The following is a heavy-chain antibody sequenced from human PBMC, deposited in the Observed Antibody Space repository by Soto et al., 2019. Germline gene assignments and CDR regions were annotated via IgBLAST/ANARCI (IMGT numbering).Heavy chain of an antibody. D-gene: IGHD5-12*01. Sequence: PVWSLRVSWTASVFTFSSYARNWVLQNPFKLLEWVSGISASGGSTYYADSVKGRFTISRDNSKNTLYLQMNSLRAEDTAVYYCAKVRYSGYDWSGYYYYGMDVWGQGTTVTVSS. V-gene: IGHV3-23*01. CDR3: AKVRYSGYDWSGYYYYGMDV. CDR1: VFTFSSYA. CDR2: ISASGGST. J-gene: IGHJ6*02.